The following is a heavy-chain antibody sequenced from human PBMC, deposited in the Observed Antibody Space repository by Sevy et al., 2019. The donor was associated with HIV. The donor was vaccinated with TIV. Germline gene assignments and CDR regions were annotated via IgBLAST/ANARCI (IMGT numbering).Heavy chain of an antibody. CDR3: SGGSGRYNDAFDI. CDR2: ISSLSSYT. V-gene: IGHV3-11*06. CDR1: GFTFSNYY. Sequence: GGSLRLSCAASGFTFSNYYMCWIRQAPGKGLEWVSYISSLSSYTNFADSVKGRFTISRDNAKNSLYLQMKSLRAEDTAVYYCSGGSGRYNDAFDIWGQGTMVTVSS. J-gene: IGHJ3*02. D-gene: IGHD1-26*01.